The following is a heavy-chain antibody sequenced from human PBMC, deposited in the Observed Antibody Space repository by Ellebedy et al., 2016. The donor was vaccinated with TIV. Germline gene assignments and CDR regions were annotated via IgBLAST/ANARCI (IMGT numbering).Heavy chain of an antibody. D-gene: IGHD3-9*01. J-gene: IGHJ4*02. CDR3: ARQDNFDGRVQDY. V-gene: IGHV1-2*02. CDR1: GYTFTAYY. Sequence: ASVKVSCKASGYTFTAYYMHWLRQAPGQGLEWMGWISPHSGDTYYAQNFQGRVTMTRDTSITTAYMELSRLRYDDTAVYYCARQDNFDGRVQDYWGQGTLVTVSS. CDR2: ISPHSGDT.